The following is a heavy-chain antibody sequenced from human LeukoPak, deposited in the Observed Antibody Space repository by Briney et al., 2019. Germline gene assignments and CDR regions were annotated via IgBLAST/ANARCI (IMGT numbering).Heavy chain of an antibody. J-gene: IGHJ4*02. V-gene: IGHV4-30-2*01. D-gene: IGHD2-15*01. Sequence: SETLSLTCAVSGGFISSGGYSWSWIRQPPGKGLEWIGYIYHSGSTYYNPSLKSRVTISVDRSKNQFSLKLSSVTAADTAVYYCARAKDGPYYFDYWGQGTLVTVSS. CDR3: ARAKDGPYYFDY. CDR2: IYHSGST. CDR1: GGFISSGGYS.